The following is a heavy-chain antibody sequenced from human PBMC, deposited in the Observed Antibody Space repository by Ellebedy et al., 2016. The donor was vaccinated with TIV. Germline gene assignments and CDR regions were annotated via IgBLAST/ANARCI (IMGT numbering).Heavy chain of an antibody. Sequence: GESLKISCAASGFTFSTYWMHWVRQAPGKGLVWVSRINGDESITNHADSVKGRFTISRDNAKNTLYLQMNSLRAKDTAVYYCAMTNGWQYFQRWGQGTLVTVSS. V-gene: IGHV3-74*01. CDR2: INGDESIT. CDR3: AMTNGWQYFQR. J-gene: IGHJ1*01. CDR1: GFTFSTYW. D-gene: IGHD6-19*01.